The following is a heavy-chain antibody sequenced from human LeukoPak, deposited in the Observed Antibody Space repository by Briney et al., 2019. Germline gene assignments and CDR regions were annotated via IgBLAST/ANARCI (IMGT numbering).Heavy chain of an antibody. CDR1: GGSFRDYY. V-gene: IGHV4-34*01. Sequence: SETLSLTCGVFGGSFRDYYWSWIRQSPGKGLEWIGEVNHSGIHKYNPALKTRVTISVDTSKNQFSLELNSVTAADTAFYYCARRSYVSPFDYWGQGTLVTVSS. CDR3: ARRSYVSPFDY. CDR2: VNHSGIH. D-gene: IGHD3-10*02. J-gene: IGHJ4*02.